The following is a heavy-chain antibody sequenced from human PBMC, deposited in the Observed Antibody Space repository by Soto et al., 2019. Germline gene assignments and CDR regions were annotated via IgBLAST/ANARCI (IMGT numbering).Heavy chain of an antibody. CDR2: TNSDGSST. D-gene: IGHD2-8*01. J-gene: IGHJ5*02. CDR3: AREGMGFSNWFDP. V-gene: IGHV3-74*01. Sequence: GGSLRLSCAASGFTFSTYWMHWVRQAPGKGLVWVSRTNSDGSSTNYADSAKGRFTISRDNAKNTLYLQMNSLRAEDTAVYYCAREGMGFSNWFDPWGQGTVVTVSS. CDR1: GFTFSTYW.